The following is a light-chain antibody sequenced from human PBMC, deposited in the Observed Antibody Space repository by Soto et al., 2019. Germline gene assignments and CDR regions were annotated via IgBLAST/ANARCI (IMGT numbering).Light chain of an antibody. V-gene: IGKV1-33*01. CDR1: QNINNY. CDR2: DAS. CDR3: QQVKTYPRT. J-gene: IGKJ4*01. Sequence: DIQMTQSPSSLSASVGDRVTITCQASQNINNYLNWYQQKPGRAPKLLIYDASNLEAGVPSRFRGSGSGTDFTFTISRLQPEDIATYYCQQVKTYPRTFGGGTKVEIK.